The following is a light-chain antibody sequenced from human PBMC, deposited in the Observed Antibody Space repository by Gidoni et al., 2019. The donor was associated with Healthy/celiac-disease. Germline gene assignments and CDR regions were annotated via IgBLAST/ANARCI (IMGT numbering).Light chain of an antibody. CDR1: SSNIGAGYD. CDR2: NNS. Sequence: QSVLTQPPSVSGAPGQRVTISCTGSSSNIGAGYDVHWYQQLPGTAPKPLIYNNSNRPSGVPDRFSGSKSGTSASLAITGLQAEDEADYYCQSYDSSLSGPVVFGGGTKLTVL. V-gene: IGLV1-40*01. J-gene: IGLJ2*01. CDR3: QSYDSSLSGPVV.